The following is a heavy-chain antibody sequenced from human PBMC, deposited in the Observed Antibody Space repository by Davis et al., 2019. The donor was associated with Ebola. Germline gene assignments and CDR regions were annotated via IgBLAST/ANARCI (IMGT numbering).Heavy chain of an antibody. CDR1: GFTFSHFH. CDR2: IDPDGAGT. Sequence: PGGSLRLSCAASGFTFSHFHIHWVRQTPTKGLVWVARIDPDGAGTNYADPVKGRFTISRDNAKNTLSLQMNSLRVEDTAIYYCTRDRAYKCFDLWGQGTLVTVSS. CDR3: TRDRAYKCFDL. V-gene: IGHV3-74*01. J-gene: IGHJ5*02.